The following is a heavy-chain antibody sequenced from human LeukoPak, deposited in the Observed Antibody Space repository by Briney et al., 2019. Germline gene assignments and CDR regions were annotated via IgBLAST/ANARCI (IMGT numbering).Heavy chain of an antibody. CDR2: IYYSGST. D-gene: IGHD1-26*01. Sequence: SETLSLTCTVSGGSISSSSYYWGWIRQPPGKGLEWIGSIYYSGSTYYNPSLKSRVTISVDTSKNQFSLKLSSVTAADTAVYYCARLRSGSYYFDYWGQGTLVTVSS. J-gene: IGHJ4*02. CDR1: GGSISSSSYY. CDR3: ARLRSGSYYFDY. V-gene: IGHV4-39*01.